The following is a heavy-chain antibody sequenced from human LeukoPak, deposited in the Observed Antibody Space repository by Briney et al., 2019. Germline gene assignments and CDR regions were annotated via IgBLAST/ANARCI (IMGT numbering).Heavy chain of an antibody. CDR3: AREGRVDSAVVLFDY. V-gene: IGHV1-2*02. Sequence: ASVKVSCKASGYTFTGYYMDLVRQAPGQGLEWMGWINPNSGGTNYAQKFQGRVTMTRDTSISTAYMELRRLRSDDTAVYYCAREGRVDSAVVLFDYWGQGTLVTVSS. D-gene: IGHD5-18*01. CDR1: GYTFTGYY. J-gene: IGHJ4*02. CDR2: INPNSGGT.